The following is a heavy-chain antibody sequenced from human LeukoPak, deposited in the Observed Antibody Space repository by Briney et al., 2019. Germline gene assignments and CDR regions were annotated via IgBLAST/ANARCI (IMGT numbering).Heavy chain of an antibody. J-gene: IGHJ5*02. CDR3: ARERSYGSGSYAWFDP. CDR1: GGSISSSSYY. V-gene: IGHV4-31*03. CDR2: IYYSGST. Sequence: PSETLSLTCTVSGGSISSSSYYWGWIRQPPGKGLEWIGYIYYSGSTYYNPSLKSRVTISVDTSKNQFSLKLSSVTAADTAVYYCARERSYGSGSYAWFDPWGQGTLVTVSS. D-gene: IGHD3-10*01.